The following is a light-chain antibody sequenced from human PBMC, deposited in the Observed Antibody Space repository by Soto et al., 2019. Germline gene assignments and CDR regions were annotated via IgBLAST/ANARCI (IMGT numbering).Light chain of an antibody. J-gene: IGLJ1*01. CDR2: SVS. CDR3: ISYTVSRSYV. V-gene: IGLV2-14*01. CDR1: SSDIGTYDH. Sequence: QSALTQPASVSGSPGQSITTSFSGTSSDIGTYDHVAWFQQFPGKTPKLVIYSVSDRPSGVSYRFSGSKSGNTASLTISGLQADDEADYYCISYTVSRSYVFGTGTKVTVL.